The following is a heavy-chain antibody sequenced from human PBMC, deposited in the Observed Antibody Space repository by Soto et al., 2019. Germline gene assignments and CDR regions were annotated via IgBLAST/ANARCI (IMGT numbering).Heavy chain of an antibody. V-gene: IGHV4-31*03. D-gene: IGHD3-22*01. CDR2: IYYSGST. Sequence: SETLSLTCTVSGGSISSGGYYWSWIRQHPGKGLEWIGYIYYSGSTYYNPSLKSRVTISVDTSKNQFSLKLSSVTAADTAVYYCARESFKYYYDSSGYYVWGQGTLVTVSS. CDR3: ARESFKYYYDSSGYYV. J-gene: IGHJ4*02. CDR1: GGSISSGGYY.